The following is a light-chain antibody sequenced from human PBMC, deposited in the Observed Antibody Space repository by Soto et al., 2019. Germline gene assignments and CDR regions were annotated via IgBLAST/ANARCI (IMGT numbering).Light chain of an antibody. J-gene: IGKJ1*01. Sequence: DIQMTQSPSSLSASVGDRVTITLQASQDITNYLNWYQQKPGKAPKLLIYAASTLHTGVPSRFSGRGSGTDFTLTINNLQREDFADYFCQQTYSNLWTFGQGTKVDIK. V-gene: IGKV1-39*01. CDR2: AAS. CDR1: QDITNY. CDR3: QQTYSNLWT.